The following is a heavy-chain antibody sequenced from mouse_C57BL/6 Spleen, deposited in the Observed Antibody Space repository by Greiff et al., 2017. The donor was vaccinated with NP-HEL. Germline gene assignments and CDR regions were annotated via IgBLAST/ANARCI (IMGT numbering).Heavy chain of an antibody. CDR2: IYPGDGDT. CDR1: GYAFSSSW. V-gene: IGHV1-82*01. CDR3: AREYDYWFAY. D-gene: IGHD2-14*01. Sequence: VQLQQSGPELVKPGASVKISCKASGYAFSSSWMNWVKQRPGKGLEWMGRIYPGDGDTNYNGKFKGKATLTVDKSSSTAYMQLSSLTSEDSVVYFCAREYDYWFAYWGQETLVTVSA. J-gene: IGHJ3*01.